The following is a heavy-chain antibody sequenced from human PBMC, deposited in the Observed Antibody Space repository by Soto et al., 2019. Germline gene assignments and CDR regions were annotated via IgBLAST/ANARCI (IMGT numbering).Heavy chain of an antibody. J-gene: IGHJ4*02. CDR1: VFTFSSYS. CDR2: ISSSSSYI. D-gene: IGHD6-13*01. V-gene: IGHV3-21*01. Sequence: VGSLRLSCAASVFTFSSYSMNCVRHSPGKGLEWVSSISSSSSYIYYADSVKGRFTISRDNAKNSLYLQMNSLRAEDTAVYYCARDKYSSHTGTFDYLGQGTLVTVSS. CDR3: ARDKYSSHTGTFDY.